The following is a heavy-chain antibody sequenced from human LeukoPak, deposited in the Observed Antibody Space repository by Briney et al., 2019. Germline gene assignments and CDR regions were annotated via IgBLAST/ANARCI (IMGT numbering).Heavy chain of an antibody. J-gene: IGHJ4*02. CDR1: GGSISSGGYY. D-gene: IGHD3-22*01. V-gene: IGHV4-61*08. CDR2: IYYSGST. CDR3: ARKTYYYDSSGYQDY. Sequence: PSETLSLTCTVSGGSISSGGYYWSWIRQPPGKGLEWIGYIYYSGSTNYNPSLKSRVTISVDTSKNQFSLKLSSVTAADTAVYYCARKTYYYDSSGYQDYWGQGTLVTVSS.